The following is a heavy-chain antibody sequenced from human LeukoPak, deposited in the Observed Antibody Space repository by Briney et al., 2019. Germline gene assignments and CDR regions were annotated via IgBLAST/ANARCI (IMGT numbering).Heavy chain of an antibody. Sequence: SETPSLTCAVYGGSFSGYYWSWIRQPPGKGLEWIGEINHSGSTNYNPSLKSRVTISVDTSKNQFSLKLSSVTAADTAVYYCARGLYYYDSSGDYWGQGTLVTVSS. CDR3: ARGLYYYDSSGDY. CDR2: INHSGST. CDR1: GGSFSGYY. D-gene: IGHD3-22*01. J-gene: IGHJ4*02. V-gene: IGHV4-34*01.